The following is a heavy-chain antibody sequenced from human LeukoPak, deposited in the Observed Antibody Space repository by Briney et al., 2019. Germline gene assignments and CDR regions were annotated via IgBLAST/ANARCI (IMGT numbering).Heavy chain of an antibody. CDR1: GGSISSYY. CDR3: ARQPRGSQWLVSYFDY. J-gene: IGHJ4*02. D-gene: IGHD6-19*01. Sequence: TSETLSLTCTVSGGSISSYYWSWIRQPPGKGLEWIGYIYYSGSTNYNPSLKSRVTISVDTSKNQFSLKLSSVTAADTAVYYCARQPRGSQWLVSYFDYWGQGTLVTVSS. CDR2: IYYSGST. V-gene: IGHV4-59*08.